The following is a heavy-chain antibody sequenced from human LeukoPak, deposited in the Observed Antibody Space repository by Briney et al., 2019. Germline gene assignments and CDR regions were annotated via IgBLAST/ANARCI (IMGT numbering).Heavy chain of an antibody. CDR2: IYPGDSDA. V-gene: IGHV5-51*01. J-gene: IGHJ4*02. D-gene: IGHD3-22*01. CDR1: GYSFTSYW. CDR3: ARLTYYYDSSGYYYQSRRYYFDY. Sequence: GESLKISCKGSGYSFTSYWSGWVRQMPGRGLEWMGIIYPGDSDARYSPSFQGQVTISADKSISTAYLQWSSLKASDTAMYYCARLTYYYDSSGYYYQSRRYYFDYWGQGTLVTVSS.